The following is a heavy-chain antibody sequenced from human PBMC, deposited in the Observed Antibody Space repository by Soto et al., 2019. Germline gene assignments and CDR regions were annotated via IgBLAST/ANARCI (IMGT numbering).Heavy chain of an antibody. V-gene: IGHV3-21*01. CDR2: IGSGGGYI. J-gene: IGHJ4*02. CDR3: TRDRGSDGPDEVFAY. D-gene: IGHD3-10*01. Sequence: VQVVESGGGLVTPGGSLRLSCEGSGFSFSNSSMNWLRQAPGKGLEWVASIGSGGGYIYYSDSVRGRFTISRDNAKSSLHLQMDRLRVEDTAVYFCTRDRGSDGPDEVFAYWGQGTLVTVSS. CDR1: GFSFSNSS.